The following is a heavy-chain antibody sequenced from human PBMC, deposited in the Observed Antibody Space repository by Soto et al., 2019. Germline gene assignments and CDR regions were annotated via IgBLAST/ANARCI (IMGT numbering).Heavy chain of an antibody. CDR1: GYTFTSYD. J-gene: IGHJ4*02. V-gene: IGHV1-8*01. Sequence: QVQLVQSGAEVRKPGASVKVSCEASGYTFTSYDIYWVRQATGQGLEWMGWMNPNTGNSGYAQKFHGRVTVTSDTSINTGHMELSSLRAEDTAVYYCARRAETNGWNGFGADKYYFDFWGQGTLVTVSS. CDR3: ARRAETNGWNGFGADKYYFDF. CDR2: MNPNTGNS. D-gene: IGHD1-1*01.